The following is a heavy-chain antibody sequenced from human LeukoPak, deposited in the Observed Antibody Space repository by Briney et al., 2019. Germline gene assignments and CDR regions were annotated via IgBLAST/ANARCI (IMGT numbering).Heavy chain of an antibody. CDR2: MNPNSGNT. J-gene: IGHJ4*02. Sequence: ASVKVSCKASGYTFTSYGISWVRQATGQGLEWMGWMNPNSGNTGYAQKFQGRVTITRNTSISTAYMELSSLRSEDTAVYYCARDSSGNDYWGQGTLVTVSS. CDR1: GYTFTSYG. V-gene: IGHV1-8*03. CDR3: ARDSSGNDY. D-gene: IGHD6-25*01.